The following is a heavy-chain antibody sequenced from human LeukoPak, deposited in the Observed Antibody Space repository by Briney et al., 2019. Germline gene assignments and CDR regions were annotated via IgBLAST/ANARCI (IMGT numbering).Heavy chain of an antibody. CDR2: INPNSGGT. Sequence: AASVKVSCKASGYTFTGYYMHWVRQAPGQGLEWMGWINPNSGGTNYAQKFQGRVTMTRDTSISTAYMELSRLRSDDTAVYYCLPTSELYYFDYWGQGTLVTVSS. V-gene: IGHV1-2*02. J-gene: IGHJ4*02. CDR3: LPTSELYYFDY. CDR1: GYTFTGYY. D-gene: IGHD3-10*01.